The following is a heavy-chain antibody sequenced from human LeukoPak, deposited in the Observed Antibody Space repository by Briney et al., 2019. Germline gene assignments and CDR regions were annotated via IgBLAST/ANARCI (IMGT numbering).Heavy chain of an antibody. CDR3: ARGGTSGWRTPNDDY. Sequence: ASVKVSCKASGYTFITYGISWVRQAPGQGLEWMGWSSPYNGNTNYTQKLRGRVTMTTDTSTSTAYMELRSLRSDDTAVYYCARGGTSGWRTPNDDYWGQGTLVTVSS. J-gene: IGHJ4*02. D-gene: IGHD6-19*01. CDR1: GYTFITYG. CDR2: SSPYNGNT. V-gene: IGHV1-18*01.